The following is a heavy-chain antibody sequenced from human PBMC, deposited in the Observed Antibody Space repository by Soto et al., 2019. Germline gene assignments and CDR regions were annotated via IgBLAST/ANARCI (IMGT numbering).Heavy chain of an antibody. CDR3: ARVVVVAATPSWFDP. CDR1: GGSISSGAYF. V-gene: IGHV4-30-4*01. J-gene: IGHJ5*02. D-gene: IGHD2-15*01. Sequence: SETLSLTCTVSGGSISSGAYFWSWIRQSPGRGLEWIGYIHYTGTTYYNPSLKSRVTLSVDTSNDQFSLRLTSVTAADTAVYYCARVVVVAATPSWFDPWGQGTLVTVS. CDR2: IHYTGTT.